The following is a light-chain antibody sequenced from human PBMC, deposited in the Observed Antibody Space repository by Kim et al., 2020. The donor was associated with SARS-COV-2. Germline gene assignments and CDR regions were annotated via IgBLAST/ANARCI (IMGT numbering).Light chain of an antibody. V-gene: IGLV2-14*04. J-gene: IGLJ2*01. CDR3: SSFTTSNTLV. CDR2: DVS. Sequence: GQSITISCPGTISHISVYDCVSWYQQHPGEAPKLIIHDVSQLPSGVSSRFSGSKSGNTASLTIFGLQAEDEADYYCSSFTTSNTLVFGGGTQLTVL. CDR1: ISHISVYDC.